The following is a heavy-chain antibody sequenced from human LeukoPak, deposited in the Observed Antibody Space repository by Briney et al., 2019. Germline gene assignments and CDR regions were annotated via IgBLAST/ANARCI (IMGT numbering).Heavy chain of an antibody. CDR1: GYTFTGYY. V-gene: IGHV1-2*02. D-gene: IGHD3-22*01. CDR2: INPNSGDT. Sequence: ASVKVSCKASGYTFTGYYMHWVRRAPGQGLEWMGWINPNSGDTNYAQKFQGRVTMTRDTSISTAYMELSRLRSDDTAVYYCARGPGDSSDYYYVVDAFDIWGQGTMVTVSS. CDR3: ARGPGDSSDYYYVVDAFDI. J-gene: IGHJ3*02.